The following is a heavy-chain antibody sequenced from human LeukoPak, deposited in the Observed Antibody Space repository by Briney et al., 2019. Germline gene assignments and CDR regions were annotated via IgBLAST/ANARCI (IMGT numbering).Heavy chain of an antibody. CDR2: IYYSGST. D-gene: IGHD3-9*01. V-gene: IGHV4-59*01. Sequence: SETLSLTCTVSGGSISSYYWSWIRQPPGKGLEWIGYIYYSGSTNYNPSLKSRVTISVDTSKNQFSLKLSSVTAADTAVYYCAMGLRYFDWLYSPHYYYGMDVWGQGTTVTASS. CDR1: GGSISSYY. CDR3: AMGLRYFDWLYSPHYYYGMDV. J-gene: IGHJ6*02.